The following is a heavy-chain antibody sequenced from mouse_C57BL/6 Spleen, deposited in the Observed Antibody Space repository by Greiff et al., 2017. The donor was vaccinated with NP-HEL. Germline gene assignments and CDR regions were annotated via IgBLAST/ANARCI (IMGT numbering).Heavy chain of an antibody. Sequence: VQLQQSGAELVKPGASVKISCKASGYAFSSYWMNWVKQRPGKGLEWIGQIYPGDGDTNYNGKFKGKATLTADKSSSTAYMQLSSLTSEDSAVYFGARRGMRSSYWDFEGRGTGTTVTVSS. D-gene: IGHD1-1*01. CDR3: ARRGMRSSYWDFEG. CDR1: GYAFSSYW. CDR2: IYPGDGDT. J-gene: IGHJ1*03. V-gene: IGHV1-80*01.